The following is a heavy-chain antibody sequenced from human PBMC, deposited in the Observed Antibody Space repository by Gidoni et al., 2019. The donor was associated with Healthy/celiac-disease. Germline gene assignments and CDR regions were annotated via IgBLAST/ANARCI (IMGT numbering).Heavy chain of an antibody. D-gene: IGHD3-3*01. CDR3: ARAYYDFWSGYSTDYYMDV. V-gene: IGHV5-10-1*03. Sequence: EVQLVQSGAEVKKPGESLRISCKGSGYSFTSYWIRWVRQMPGKGLEWMGRIDPSDSYTNYSPSFQGHVTISADKSISTAYLQWSSLKASDTAMYYCARAYYDFWSGYSTDYYMDVWGKGTTVTVSS. J-gene: IGHJ6*03. CDR1: GYSFTSYW. CDR2: IDPSDSYT.